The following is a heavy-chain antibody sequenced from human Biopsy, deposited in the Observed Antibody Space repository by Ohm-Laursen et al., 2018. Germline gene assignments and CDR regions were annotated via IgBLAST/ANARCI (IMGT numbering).Heavy chain of an antibody. CDR3: ARQVDFWSGYVDY. V-gene: IGHV4-39*01. CDR2: IYYSGNT. J-gene: IGHJ4*02. Sequence: SETLSLTCTVSGGSISDSTYYWGWIRQSPGKGLEWIGNIYYSGNTDYSPSLKSRVTISVDTSNNQFSLKLRSVTAADTAVYYCARQVDFWSGYVDYWGQGTLVAVSS. D-gene: IGHD3-3*01. CDR1: GGSISDSTYY.